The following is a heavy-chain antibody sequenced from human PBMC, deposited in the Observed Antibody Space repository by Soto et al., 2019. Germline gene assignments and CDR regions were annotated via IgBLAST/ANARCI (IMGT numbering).Heavy chain of an antibody. D-gene: IGHD4-17*01. V-gene: IGHV3-23*01. CDR1: GITFSNYA. J-gene: IGHJ4*02. Sequence: EVQLLESGGGLVQPGGSLRLSCAASGITFSNYAMSWVRQAPGKELEWVSAISSSGGSTYYADSVKGRFTISRDNSKNTLYLQMHSLRAEDTAVYFCAKDQGYGDYTYFDYWGQGTLVAVSS. CDR2: ISSSGGST. CDR3: AKDQGYGDYTYFDY.